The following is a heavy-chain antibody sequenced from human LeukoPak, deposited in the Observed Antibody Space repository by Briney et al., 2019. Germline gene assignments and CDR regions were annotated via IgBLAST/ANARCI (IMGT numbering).Heavy chain of an antibody. CDR3: ASLSSWTVDY. V-gene: IGHV3-48*03. D-gene: IGHD6-13*01. CDR2: ISSSGSTI. CDR1: GFTFSSYE. Sequence: GGSLRLSCAASGFTFSSYEMNWVRQAPGKGLEWVSYISSSGSTIYYADSVKGRFTISRDNAKNSLYLQMNSLRAEDTAVYYCASLSSWTVDYWGQGTLVTVSS. J-gene: IGHJ4*02.